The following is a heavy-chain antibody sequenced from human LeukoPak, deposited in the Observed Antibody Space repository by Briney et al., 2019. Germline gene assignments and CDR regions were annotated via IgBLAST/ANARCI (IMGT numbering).Heavy chain of an antibody. CDR3: AKDRYYDTTGHYSRWRSGLNDAFDI. CDR1: GFTFSSYA. V-gene: IGHV3-23*01. Sequence: GGSLRLSCAASGFTFSSYAMSWVRQAPGKGLEWVSSISGNGGSTYYADSVKGRFTISRDSSKNTVYLQMNSLSAEDTAVYYCAKDRYYDTTGHYSRWRSGLNDAFDIWGQGTLVTVSS. CDR2: ISGNGGST. D-gene: IGHD3-22*01. J-gene: IGHJ3*02.